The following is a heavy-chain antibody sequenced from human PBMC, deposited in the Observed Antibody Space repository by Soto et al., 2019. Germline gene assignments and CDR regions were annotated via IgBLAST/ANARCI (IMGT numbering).Heavy chain of an antibody. CDR1: GGSISSGGYY. D-gene: IGHD1-7*01. V-gene: IGHV4-31*03. J-gene: IGHJ4*02. CDR3: ARDWNYNFDY. Sequence: QVQLQESGPGLVKPSQTLSLTCTVSGGSISSGGYYWSWIRQHPGKGLEWIGYIYYSGSTYYNPSLESRVTISVDTSKNQFALKLSSVSAADKDVDYCARDWNYNFDYWGQGTLVTVSS. CDR2: IYYSGST.